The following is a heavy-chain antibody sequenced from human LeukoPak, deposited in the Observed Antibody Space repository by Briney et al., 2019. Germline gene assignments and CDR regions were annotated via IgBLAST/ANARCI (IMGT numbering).Heavy chain of an antibody. J-gene: IGHJ3*02. D-gene: IGHD3-22*01. Sequence: GGSLRLSCAASGFTLSSYAMSWVRQAPGKGLEWVSAISGSGGSTYYADSVKGRFTISRDNSKNTLYLQMNSLRAEDTAVYYCAKDFLYYYGSSGYSDSAFDIWGQGTMVTVSS. CDR1: GFTLSSYA. CDR2: ISGSGGST. V-gene: IGHV3-23*01. CDR3: AKDFLYYYGSSGYSDSAFDI.